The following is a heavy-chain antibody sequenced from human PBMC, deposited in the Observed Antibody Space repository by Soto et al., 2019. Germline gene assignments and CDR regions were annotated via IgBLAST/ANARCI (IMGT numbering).Heavy chain of an antibody. Sequence: QVQLQESGPGLVKPSQTLSLTCTASGASINYSPYFWRWIRQTPGKGLEWYGHMYISWTTYTNPSLNSRATISGDTSLNECFLNLKSVTAADTAVYYCARGPSADKVDCWGQGTLVTVSS. CDR3: ARGPSADKVDC. V-gene: IGHV4-30-4*01. CDR2: MYISWTT. J-gene: IGHJ4*02. CDR1: GASINYSPYF. D-gene: IGHD3-3*01.